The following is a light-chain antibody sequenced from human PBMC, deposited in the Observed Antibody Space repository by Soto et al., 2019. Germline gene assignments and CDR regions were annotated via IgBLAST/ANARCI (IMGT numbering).Light chain of an antibody. CDR3: QSYDSSLSGWV. V-gene: IGLV1-40*01. Sequence: QSVLTQPPSVSGAPGQRVTISCTGSSSDIGAHYDVHWYQQLPGTAPRLLIHGNNNRPSGVPDRFSGSKSGTSASLAITGLQAEDEADYYCQSYDSSLSGWVFGGGTKVTVL. CDR2: GNN. J-gene: IGLJ3*02. CDR1: SSDIGAHYD.